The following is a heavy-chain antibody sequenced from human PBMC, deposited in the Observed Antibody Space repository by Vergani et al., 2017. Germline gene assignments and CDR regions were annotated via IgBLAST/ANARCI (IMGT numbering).Heavy chain of an antibody. Sequence: QVQLVQSGAEVKKPGSSVKVSCKASGGTFSSYTIRWVRQAPGQGLEWMGRIIPILGIANYAQKFQGRVTITADKSTSTAYMGLSSLRSEDTAVYYCTVGATTYYYYYGMDVWGQGTTVTVSS. J-gene: IGHJ6*02. CDR1: GGTFSSYT. CDR2: IIPILGIA. V-gene: IGHV1-69*02. CDR3: TVGATTYYYYYGMDV. D-gene: IGHD1-26*01.